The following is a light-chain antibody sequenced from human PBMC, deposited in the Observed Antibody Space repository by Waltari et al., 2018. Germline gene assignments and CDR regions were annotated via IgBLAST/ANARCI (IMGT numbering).Light chain of an antibody. V-gene: IGLV3-1*01. CDR1: ILGNKY. Sequence: SYELTQPLSVSVSPGQTASITCSGDILGNKYASWYQQKPGQSPLLVIYQDTKRPSEIPERFSGSKSANAATLTITGTQAVDEADYYCQALGTGAWVFGGGTKLTVL. J-gene: IGLJ3*02. CDR3: QALGTGAWV. CDR2: QDT.